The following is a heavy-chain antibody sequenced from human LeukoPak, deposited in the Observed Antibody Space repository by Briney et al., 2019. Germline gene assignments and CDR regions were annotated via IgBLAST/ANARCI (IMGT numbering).Heavy chain of an antibody. J-gene: IGHJ4*02. CDR1: GYTFTSYG. Sequence: ASVKVSCKASGYTFTSYGISWVRQAPGQGLEWMGWISVYSGNTNYARKFQGRVTMTTDTSTSTAYMELRSLRSDDTAVYYCARDQWELGYWGQGTLVTVSS. D-gene: IGHD1-26*01. V-gene: IGHV1-18*04. CDR3: ARDQWELGY. CDR2: ISVYSGNT.